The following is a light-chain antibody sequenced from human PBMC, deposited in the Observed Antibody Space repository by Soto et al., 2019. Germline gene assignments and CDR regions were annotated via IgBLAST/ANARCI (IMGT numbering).Light chain of an antibody. CDR3: QQYGGSPYT. J-gene: IGKJ2*01. CDR1: QSVRSNY. CDR2: GAS. Sequence: EIVLTQSPGTLSLSPGERATLSCRASQSVRSNYLAWYQQKPGQAPRLLIYGASSRATGIPDRFSGTGSGTDFTLTIGRLEPEDFAVYYCQQYGGSPYTFGQGTTLEIK. V-gene: IGKV3-20*01.